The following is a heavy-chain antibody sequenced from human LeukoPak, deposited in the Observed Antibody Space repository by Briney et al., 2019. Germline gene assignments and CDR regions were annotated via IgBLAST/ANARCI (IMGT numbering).Heavy chain of an antibody. CDR3: ARHLNNCGDDCYIFDY. D-gene: IGHD2-21*02. J-gene: IGHJ4*02. CDR1: GGSIFSYY. Sequence: SETLSLTCTVSGGSIFSYYWSWIRQPPGKGLEWMGYIYHSGSTNYNPSLKSRVTMSIDTSKNQFSLKVSSVTAADTAVYYCARHLNNCGDDCYIFDYWGQGTLVTVSS. CDR2: IYHSGST. V-gene: IGHV4-59*08.